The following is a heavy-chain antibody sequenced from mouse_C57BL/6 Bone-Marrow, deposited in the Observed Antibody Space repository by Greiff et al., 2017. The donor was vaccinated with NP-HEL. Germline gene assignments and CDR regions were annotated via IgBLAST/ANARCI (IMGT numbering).Heavy chain of an antibody. V-gene: IGHV1-5*01. CDR3: TKPTVVPWYFDV. Sequence: VQLQQSGTVLARPGASVKMSCKTSGYTFTSYWMHWVKQRPGQGLEWIGAIYPGNSDTSYNQKFKGKAKLTAVTSASTAYMELSSLTNEDSAVYNCTKPTVVPWYFDVWGTGTTVTVSS. CDR1: GYTFTSYW. CDR2: IYPGNSDT. J-gene: IGHJ1*03. D-gene: IGHD1-1*01.